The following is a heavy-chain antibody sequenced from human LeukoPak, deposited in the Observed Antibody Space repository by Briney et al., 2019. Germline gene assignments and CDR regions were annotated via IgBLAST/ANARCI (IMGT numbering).Heavy chain of an antibody. Sequence: SQTLSLTCAVSGGSISSGGYSWSWIRQPPGKGLEWIGYIYHSGSTNYNPSLKSRVTISVDTSKNHLSLKLSSVTAADTAVYYCARFSVAAAGTGWFDPWGQGTLVTVSA. J-gene: IGHJ5*02. V-gene: IGHV4-30-2*02. CDR2: IYHSGST. CDR3: ARFSVAAAGTGWFDP. CDR1: GGSISSGGYS. D-gene: IGHD6-13*01.